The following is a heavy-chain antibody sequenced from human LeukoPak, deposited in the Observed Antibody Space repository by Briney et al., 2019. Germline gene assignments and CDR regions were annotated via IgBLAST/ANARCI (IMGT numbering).Heavy chain of an antibody. CDR3: ARATYYDILTGYYIFDY. Sequence: GGSLRLSCAASGFTFSSYDMHSVRQATGKGLEWVSAIGTAGDTYYPGSVKGRFTISRENAKNSLYLQMNSLRAGDTAVYYCARATYYDILTGYYIFDYWGQGTLVTVSS. CDR1: GFTFSSYD. CDR2: IGTAGDT. D-gene: IGHD3-9*01. J-gene: IGHJ4*02. V-gene: IGHV3-13*01.